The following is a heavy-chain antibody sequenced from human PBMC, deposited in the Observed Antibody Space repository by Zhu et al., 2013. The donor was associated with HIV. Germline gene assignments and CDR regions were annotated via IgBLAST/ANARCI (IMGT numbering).Heavy chain of an antibody. V-gene: IGHV1-46*01. Sequence: QVQLVQSGAEVKKPGASVKVSCKASGYTFTSYYMHWVRQAPGQGLEWMGIINPSGGSTSYAQKFQGRVTMTRDTSTSTVYMELSSLRSEDTAVYYCARDLKSDYYYYGMDVVGTKGPRSTVSS. J-gene: IGHJ6*02. CDR2: INPSGGST. CDR3: ARDLKSDYYYYGMDV. CDR1: GYTFTSYY.